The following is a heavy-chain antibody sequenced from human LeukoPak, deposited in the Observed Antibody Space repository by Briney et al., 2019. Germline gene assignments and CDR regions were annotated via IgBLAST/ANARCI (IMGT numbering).Heavy chain of an antibody. J-gene: IGHJ4*02. CDR1: GFTFSSYA. CDR3: ARRWAVAAVDY. V-gene: IGHV3-30-3*01. Sequence: GGSLRLSCAASGFTFSSYAMHWVRQAPGKGLEWVAVISYDGSNKYYADSVKGRFTISRDNAKNTLYLQMNSLRTEDTAVYYCARRWAVAAVDYWGQGTLVTVSS. D-gene: IGHD6-19*01. CDR2: ISYDGSNK.